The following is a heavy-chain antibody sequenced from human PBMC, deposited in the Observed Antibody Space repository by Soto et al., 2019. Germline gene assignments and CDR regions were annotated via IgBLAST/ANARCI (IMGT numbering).Heavy chain of an antibody. CDR2: INHSGST. J-gene: IGHJ4*02. V-gene: IGHV4-34*01. D-gene: IGHD3-22*01. CDR3: ARDYYDSSGRPTIDY. CDR1: GGSFSGYY. Sequence: QVQLQQWGAGLLKPSETLSLTCAVYGGSFSGYYWSWIRQPPGKGLEWIGEINHSGSTNYNPSLKXRXPXXVDTSKNQVSLKLSSVTAADTAVYSCARDYYDSSGRPTIDYWGQGTLVTVSS.